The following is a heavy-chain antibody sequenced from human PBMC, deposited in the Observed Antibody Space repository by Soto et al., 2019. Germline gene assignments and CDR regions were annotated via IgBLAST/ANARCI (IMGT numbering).Heavy chain of an antibody. Sequence: QVQLVESGGDLVKPGGSLRLSCAASGYTFSDYYMSWIRQAPGKGLEWISYIDTSGTKIYYADSVKGRFTITRDNANKSLYLEMNSLRDEDTAGYYCASLYDRWSGYLSPVDYWGQGTLVTVSS. V-gene: IGHV3-11*01. D-gene: IGHD3-3*01. CDR1: GYTFSDYY. J-gene: IGHJ4*02. CDR3: ASLYDRWSGYLSPVDY. CDR2: IDTSGTKI.